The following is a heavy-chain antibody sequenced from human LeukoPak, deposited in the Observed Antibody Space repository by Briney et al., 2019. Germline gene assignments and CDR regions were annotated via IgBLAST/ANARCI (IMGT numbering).Heavy chain of an antibody. J-gene: IGHJ4*02. V-gene: IGHV3-33*01. Sequence: PGRSLRLSCAASGFTFSSYGMHWVRQAPGKGLEWVAVIWYDGSNKYYADSVKGRFTISRDNSKNTLYLQMNSLRAEDTAVYYCAVTKSGSYYEYYFGYWGQGTLVTVSS. CDR2: IWYDGSNK. CDR1: GFTFSSYG. CDR3: AVTKSGSYYEYYFGY. D-gene: IGHD1-26*01.